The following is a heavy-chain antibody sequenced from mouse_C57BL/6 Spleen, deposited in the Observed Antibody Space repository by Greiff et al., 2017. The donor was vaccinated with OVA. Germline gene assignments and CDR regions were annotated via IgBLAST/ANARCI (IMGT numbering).Heavy chain of an antibody. D-gene: IGHD2-4*01. V-gene: IGHV3-6*01. CDR1: GYSITSGYY. CDR2: ISYDGSN. CDR3: ARYDSYYFDY. J-gene: IGHJ2*01. Sequence: DVQLQESGPGLVKPSQSLTLTCSVTGYSITSGYYWNWIRQFPGNKLEWMGYISYDGSNNYNPSLKNRISITRDTSKNQFFLKLNSVTTEDTATYYCARYDSYYFDYWGKGTTLTVSS.